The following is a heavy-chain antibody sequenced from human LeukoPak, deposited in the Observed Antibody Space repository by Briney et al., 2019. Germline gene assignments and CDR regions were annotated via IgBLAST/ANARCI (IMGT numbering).Heavy chain of an antibody. V-gene: IGHV5-51*01. CDR1: GSSFTSYW. CDR2: NYHGDYDT. D-gene: IGHD3-22*01. Sequence: GESLKISSKGCGSSFTSYWIGWVRQMPGKGLEWLGINYHGDYDTNYSPSFQGEVTISADKSINTAYLQWSSLTASDTAMYYCARRDYDSSGHRDAFDIWGQGTMVTVSS. J-gene: IGHJ3*02. CDR3: ARRDYDSSGHRDAFDI.